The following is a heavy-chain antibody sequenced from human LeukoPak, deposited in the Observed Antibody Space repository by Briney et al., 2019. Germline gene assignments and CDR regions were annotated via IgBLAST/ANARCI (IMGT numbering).Heavy chain of an antibody. D-gene: IGHD1-1*01. CDR1: GFTFSIYD. V-gene: IGHV3-23*01. CDR2: ITTSGGST. J-gene: IGHJ6*03. Sequence: GGSLRLSCAASGFTFSIYDMSWVRQAPGKGLEWVSSITTSGGSTFYADSVMGRFTISRDNSRNMLYLQMNSLSAEDTAVYYCAKRGNPTVGHHYLDVWGKGTTVSVSS. CDR3: AKRGNPTVGHHYLDV.